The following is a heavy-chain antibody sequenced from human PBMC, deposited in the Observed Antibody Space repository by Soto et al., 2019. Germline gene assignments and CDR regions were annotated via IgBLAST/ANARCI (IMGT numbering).Heavy chain of an antibody. J-gene: IGHJ4*02. D-gene: IGHD4-17*01. CDR3: ARGSHGDYDGYYFDY. CDR1: GYTFSNYG. Sequence: QVHLVQSGGEVRKPGASVKVSCKASGYTFSNYGITWVRQAPGQGLEWMGWISGYNENTEYAQKFQDRVTMTLDTSTNTAYMELRGLRSDDTAIFYCARGSHGDYDGYYFDYWGQGTLVTVPS. CDR2: ISGYNENT. V-gene: IGHV1-18*01.